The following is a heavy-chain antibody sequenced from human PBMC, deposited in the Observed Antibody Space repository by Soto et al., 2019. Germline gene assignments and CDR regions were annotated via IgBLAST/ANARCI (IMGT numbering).Heavy chain of an antibody. CDR3: AIGARDILTRY. CDR1: RGTNSSYA. J-gene: IGHJ4*02. V-gene: IGHV1-69*13. D-gene: IGHD3-9*01. CDR2: IIPIFGTA. Sequence: SVKASCKSSRGTNSSYAISCVRQAPGQGLEGMGGIIPIFGTANYAQKFQGRVTITADESTSTAYMELSSLRSEDTAVYYCAIGARDILTRYWGQGTLVTVSS.